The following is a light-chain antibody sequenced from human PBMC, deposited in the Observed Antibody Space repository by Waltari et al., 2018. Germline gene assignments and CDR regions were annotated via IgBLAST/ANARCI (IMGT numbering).Light chain of an antibody. Sequence: DIQMTQSPSSVSASVGDRVHITCRASQSISSYLNWYQQKPGKAPKLLIYAASSLQSGVPSRFGGSGSGTDFTLTISSLQPEDFATYYCQQSYSTPQRTFGQGTKVEIK. J-gene: IGKJ1*01. CDR2: AAS. CDR1: QSISSY. V-gene: IGKV1-39*01. CDR3: QQSYSTPQRT.